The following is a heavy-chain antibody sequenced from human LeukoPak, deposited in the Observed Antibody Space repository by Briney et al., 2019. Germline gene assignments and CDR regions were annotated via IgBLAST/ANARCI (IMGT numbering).Heavy chain of an antibody. Sequence: SETLSLTCTVSGGSISSSSYYWGWIRQPPGKGLEWIGSIYYSGSTYYNPSLKSRVTISVDTSKNQYSLKLSSVTAADTAVYYCARSYYYDSSGSPLGFDYWGQGTLVTVSS. V-gene: IGHV4-39*01. CDR1: GGSISSSSYY. CDR3: ARSYYYDSSGSPLGFDY. D-gene: IGHD3-22*01. CDR2: IYYSGST. J-gene: IGHJ4*02.